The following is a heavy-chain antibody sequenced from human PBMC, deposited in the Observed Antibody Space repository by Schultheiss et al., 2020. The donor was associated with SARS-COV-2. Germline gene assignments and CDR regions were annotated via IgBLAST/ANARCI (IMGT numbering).Heavy chain of an antibody. CDR1: GFTFSSYS. D-gene: IGHD6-19*01. Sequence: GGSLRLSCAASGFTFSSYSMNWVRQAPGKGLEWVSYISSSSSTIYYADSVKGRFTISRDNAKNSLYLQMNSLRAEDTAVYYCARGQEQWLVWGSAFDIWGQGTMVTVSS. V-gene: IGHV3-48*01. CDR2: ISSSSSTI. J-gene: IGHJ3*02. CDR3: ARGQEQWLVWGSAFDI.